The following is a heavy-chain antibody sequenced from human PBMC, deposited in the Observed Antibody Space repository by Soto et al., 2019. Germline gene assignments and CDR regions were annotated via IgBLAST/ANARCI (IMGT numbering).Heavy chain of an antibody. V-gene: IGHV1-2*04. CDR2: LSPNSGGT. J-gene: IGHJ6*02. CDR3: EKRSDYYGMDV. Sequence: ASVKVSCKAAGYTFTGYYMHWVRQAPGQGLAWMGWLSPNSGGTNHAQKFQGWVTMPRDTSISTAYMKLRRLRADDTAVYYCEKRSDYYGMDVWGQGTKVTVSS. CDR1: GYTFTGYY.